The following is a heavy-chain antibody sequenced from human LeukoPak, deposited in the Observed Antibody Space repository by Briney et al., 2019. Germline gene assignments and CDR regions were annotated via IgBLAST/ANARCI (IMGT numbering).Heavy chain of an antibody. CDR1: GYTFTGSY. V-gene: IGHV1-2*02. D-gene: IGHD4-17*01. J-gene: IGHJ4*02. CDR3: ARGLTTVTFDC. Sequence: ASVKVCFKASGYTFTGSYLHWVRQAPGQGLEWMGWINPNSGATNYARQFQGRVTMTRDTSISTAYMELSRLRSDDTAVYHCARGLTTVTFDCWGQGTLVTVTS. CDR2: INPNSGAT.